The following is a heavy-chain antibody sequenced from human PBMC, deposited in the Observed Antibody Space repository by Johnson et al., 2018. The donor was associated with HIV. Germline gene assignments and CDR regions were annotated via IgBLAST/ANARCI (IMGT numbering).Heavy chain of an antibody. CDR2: IRYDGSNK. CDR1: GFTFSSYG. V-gene: IGHV3-30*02. J-gene: IGHJ3*02. CDR3: AKDRDPIVVVVAAIDAFDI. Sequence: QVQLVESGGGVVQPGRSLRLSCAASGFTFSSYGMHWVRQAPGKGLEWVAFIRYDGSNKYYADSVKGRFTISRDNSKNTLYLQMNSLRAEDTAGYYCAKDRDPIVVVVAAIDAFDIWGQGTMVTVSS. D-gene: IGHD2-15*01.